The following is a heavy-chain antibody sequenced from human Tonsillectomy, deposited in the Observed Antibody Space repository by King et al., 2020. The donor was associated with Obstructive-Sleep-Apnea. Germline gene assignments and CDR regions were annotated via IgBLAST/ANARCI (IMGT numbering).Heavy chain of an antibody. Sequence: LQLQESGPGLVKPSETLSLTCTVSGGSISSYYWSWIRQPPGKGLEWIGYIYYSRATHYNPSLKSRVTISVDTSKTQFPLQLSSVPAAAPAVYYCARDRLGRPIDYWGQGTLVTVSS. CDR2: IYYSRAT. CDR1: GGSISSYY. V-gene: IGHV4-59*01. CDR3: ARDRLGRPIDY. D-gene: IGHD3-22*01. J-gene: IGHJ4*02.